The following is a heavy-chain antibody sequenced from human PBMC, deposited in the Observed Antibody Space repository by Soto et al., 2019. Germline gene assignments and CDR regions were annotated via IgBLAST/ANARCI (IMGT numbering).Heavy chain of an antibody. V-gene: IGHV1-69*06. CDR1: GSIFSSFP. CDR3: ARVGSRDAYNYVLDQ. D-gene: IGHD5-18*01. J-gene: IGHJ1*01. Sequence: QVQVVQSGAEVKKPGSSVKISCKASGSIFSSFPTSWVRQVPGQGLEWMGGVISASASVTYAPKFQGRVTMTAVNSAGIGYMELTSLTSEDTAIYYCARVGSRDAYNYVLDQWCPGTMVTVSS. CDR2: VISASASV.